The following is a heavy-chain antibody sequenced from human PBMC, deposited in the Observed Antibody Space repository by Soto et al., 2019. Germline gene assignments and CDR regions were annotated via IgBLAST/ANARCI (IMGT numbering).Heavy chain of an antibody. CDR3: ARDAAHYYDSSGPFDY. V-gene: IGHV3-21*01. J-gene: IGHJ4*02. Sequence: GGSLRLSCAASGFTFSSYSMNWVRQAPGKGLEWVSSISSSSSYIYYADSVKGRFTISRDNAKSSLYLQMNSLRAEDTAVYYCARDAAHYYDSSGPFDYWGQGTLVTVSS. D-gene: IGHD3-22*01. CDR1: GFTFSSYS. CDR2: ISSSSSYI.